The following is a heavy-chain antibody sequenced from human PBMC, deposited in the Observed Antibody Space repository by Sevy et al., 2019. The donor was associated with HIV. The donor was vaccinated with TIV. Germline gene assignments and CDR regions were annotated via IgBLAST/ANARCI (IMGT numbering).Heavy chain of an antibody. Sequence: GGSLRLSCSASGFTFSNAWMNWVRQAPGKGLEWVGRIKNQDDSGSPDYAAPVKGRFTISRDDSKNTLYLQMSSLKSEDTAVYYCATGTSSYLHRTYYYDGMDVWGQGTTVTVSS. CDR3: ATGTSSYLHRTYYYDGMDV. D-gene: IGHD2-2*01. CDR1: GFTFSNAW. J-gene: IGHJ6*02. CDR2: IKNQDDSGSP. V-gene: IGHV3-15*01.